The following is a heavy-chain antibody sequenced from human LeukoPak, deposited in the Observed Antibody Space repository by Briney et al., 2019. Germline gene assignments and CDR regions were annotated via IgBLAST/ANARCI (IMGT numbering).Heavy chain of an antibody. V-gene: IGHV4-59*08. CDR3: ARHGNWNPFDY. CDR1: GGSISSYY. J-gene: IGHJ4*02. Sequence: SETLSLTCTVSGGSISSYYWSWIRQPPGKGLEWIGYISYSGSTNYNPSLKSRVTMSVETSKNQFSLKLSSVTAADTAVYYCARHGNWNPFDYWGQGTLVTVSS. D-gene: IGHD1-20*01. CDR2: ISYSGST.